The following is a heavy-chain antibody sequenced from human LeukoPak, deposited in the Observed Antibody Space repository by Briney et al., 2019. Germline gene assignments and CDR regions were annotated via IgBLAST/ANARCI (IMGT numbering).Heavy chain of an antibody. CDR1: GGSISSGGYY. J-gene: IGHJ6*03. Sequence: KTSETLSLTCTVSGGSISSGGYYWSWIRQHPGKGLEWIGYIYYSGSTYYNPSLKSRVTISVDTSKNQFSLKLSSVTAADTAVYYCARGDHNLWCYYYMDVWGKGTTVTVSS. D-gene: IGHD4/OR15-4a*01. CDR3: ARGDHNLWCYYYMDV. V-gene: IGHV4-31*03. CDR2: IYYSGST.